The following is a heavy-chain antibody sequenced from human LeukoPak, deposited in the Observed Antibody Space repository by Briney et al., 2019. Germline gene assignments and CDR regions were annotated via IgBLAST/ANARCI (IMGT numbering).Heavy chain of an antibody. J-gene: IGHJ4*02. D-gene: IGHD3/OR15-3a*01. CDR1: GFTFSTFW. CDR2: LNPDGGGT. Sequence: PGGSLRLSCAASGFTFSTFWMHWVRQGPGKDLMWVSRLNPDGGGTTYADSVKGRFTISRDNAKNTLYLQMDSLRADDTAVYYCAREDSGLDYWGQGTLVTVSS. CDR3: AREDSGLDY. V-gene: IGHV3-74*01.